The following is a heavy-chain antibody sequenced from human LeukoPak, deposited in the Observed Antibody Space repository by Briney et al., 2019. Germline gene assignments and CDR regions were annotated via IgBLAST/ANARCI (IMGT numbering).Heavy chain of an antibody. D-gene: IGHD3-22*01. V-gene: IGHV4-61*02. CDR1: GGSISSGSYY. J-gene: IGHJ6*03. CDR3: ASSGGGNYYDSSGYYWADYYYYYYMDV. CDR2: IYTSGST. Sequence: PSETLSLTCTVSGGSISSGSYYWSWIRQPAGKGLEWIGRIYTSGSTNYNPSLKSRVTISVDTSKNQFSLKLISVTAADTAVYYGASSGGGNYYDSSGYYWADYYYYYYMDVWGKGTTVTVSS.